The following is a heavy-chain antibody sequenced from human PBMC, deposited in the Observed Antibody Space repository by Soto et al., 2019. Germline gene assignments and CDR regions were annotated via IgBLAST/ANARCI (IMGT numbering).Heavy chain of an antibody. J-gene: IGHJ4*02. Sequence: EVQLLESGGGLVQPGGSLRLSCAASGFTFSSYAMRWVRQAPVKGLEWVSAISGSGDSTYYADSVKGRFTTSRDNSKNTLYLQINSLRAEDTAVYYCARRGSGSYYDYWGQGTLVTVSS. CDR3: ARRGSGSYYDY. CDR1: GFTFSSYA. CDR2: ISGSGDST. D-gene: IGHD1-26*01. V-gene: IGHV3-23*01.